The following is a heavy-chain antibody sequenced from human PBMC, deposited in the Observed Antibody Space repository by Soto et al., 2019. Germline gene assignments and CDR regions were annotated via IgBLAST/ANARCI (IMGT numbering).Heavy chain of an antibody. CDR1: GGSVSSDSYY. J-gene: IGHJ5*02. D-gene: IGHD1-26*01. V-gene: IGHV4-61*01. Sequence: QVQLQESGPGLVKPSETLSLTCTVSGGSVSSDSYYWSWIRQPPGKGLEWIGYIYYSGSTKYNPSLTSRVSISVDTSKNQFSLKLSSVTAADTAVYYCARDHGWGVVTPKWENGFDPWGQGTLVTVSS. CDR2: IYYSGST. CDR3: ARDHGWGVVTPKWENGFDP.